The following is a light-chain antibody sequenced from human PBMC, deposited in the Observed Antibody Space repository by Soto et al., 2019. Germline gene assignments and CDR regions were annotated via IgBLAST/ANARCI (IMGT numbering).Light chain of an antibody. V-gene: IGKV1-6*01. CDR2: AVS. CDR3: LQDYTYPYT. CDR1: QAIRND. Sequence: AIQMTQSPSSLSASVGDRVTITCRASQAIRNDLGWYQQKPGKAPKLLIYAVSFLQSEVPSRFSGSGSGTDFTLTISSLQPEDFATYYCLQDYTYPYTFGQGTKLEIK. J-gene: IGKJ2*01.